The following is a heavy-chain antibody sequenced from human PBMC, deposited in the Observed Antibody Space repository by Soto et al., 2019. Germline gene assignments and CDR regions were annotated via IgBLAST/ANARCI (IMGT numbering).Heavy chain of an antibody. Sequence: SETRSLTCTVSGGSISGYYWSWIRQPPGKGLEWIGYIYYSGSTNYNPSLKSRVTISVDTSKKKFSLKLSSVTAADTAVYYRARVNYYDSSGYPRFDPWGQGTLVTVS. CDR3: ARVNYYDSSGYPRFDP. CDR2: IYYSGST. D-gene: IGHD3-22*01. J-gene: IGHJ5*02. V-gene: IGHV4-59*01. CDR1: GGSISGYY.